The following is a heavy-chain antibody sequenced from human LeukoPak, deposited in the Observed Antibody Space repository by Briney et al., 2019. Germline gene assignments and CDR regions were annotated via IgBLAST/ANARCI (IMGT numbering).Heavy chain of an antibody. CDR2: IRSKAYGGTT. J-gene: IGHJ4*02. CDR1: GFTFGDYA. D-gene: IGHD3-22*01. Sequence: LAGGSLRLSCTASGFTFGDYAMSWVRQAPGKGLEWVGFIRSKAYGGTTEYAASVKGRFTISRDDSKTIAYLQMNSLKTEDTAVYYCTSSYYYDSSGYRYWGQGTLVTVSS. CDR3: TSSYYYDSSGYRY. V-gene: IGHV3-49*04.